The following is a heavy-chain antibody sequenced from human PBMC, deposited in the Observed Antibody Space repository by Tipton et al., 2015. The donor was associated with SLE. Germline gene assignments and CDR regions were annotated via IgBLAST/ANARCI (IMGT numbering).Heavy chain of an antibody. CDR3: AREGCSSTSCYTGGWFDS. CDR1: GGSISSSSYY. V-gene: IGHV4-39*07. CDR2: IYYSGST. Sequence: TLSLTCTVSGGSISSSSYYWGWIRQPPGKGLEWIGSIYYSGSTYYNASLKSRVTTSVDTSKNQFSLKLSSVTAADTAVYYCAREGCSSTSCYTGGWFDSWGQGPLVPVSS. J-gene: IGHJ5*01. D-gene: IGHD2-2*02.